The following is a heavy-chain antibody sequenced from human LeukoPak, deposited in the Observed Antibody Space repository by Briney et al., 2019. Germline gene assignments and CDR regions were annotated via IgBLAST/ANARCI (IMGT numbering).Heavy chain of an antibody. D-gene: IGHD3-9*01. Sequence: GGSLRLSCAASGFTFSSYAMSWVRQAPGEGLEWVSSVSGSGGSTYYGAYVKGRFIISRDNSKNTLYLQMNSLRAEDTAVYYCAASTTAYYDILTGYYNLHYYYMDVWGKGTTVTVSS. CDR1: GFTFSSYA. V-gene: IGHV3-23*01. CDR3: AASTTAYYDILTGYYNLHYYYMDV. J-gene: IGHJ6*03. CDR2: VSGSGGST.